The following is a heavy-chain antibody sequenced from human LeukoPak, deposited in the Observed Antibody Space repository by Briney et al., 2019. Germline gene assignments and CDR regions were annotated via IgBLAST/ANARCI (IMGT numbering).Heavy chain of an antibody. CDR2: IIPIFGTA. CDR3: AKERDTAMVTIDY. V-gene: IGHV1-69*05. J-gene: IGHJ4*02. CDR1: GGTFSSYA. Sequence: SVKVSCKASGGTFSSYAISWVRQAPGQGLEWMGGIIPIFGTANYAQKFQGRVTITTDESTSTAYMELSSLRAEDTAVYYCAKERDTAMVTIDYWGQGTLVTVSS. D-gene: IGHD5-18*01.